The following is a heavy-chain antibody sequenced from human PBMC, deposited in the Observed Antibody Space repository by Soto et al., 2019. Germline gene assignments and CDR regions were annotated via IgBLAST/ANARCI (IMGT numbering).Heavy chain of an antibody. CDR1: GFTFSSYG. Sequence: GGSLRLSCAASGFTFSSYGMHWVRQAPGKGLEWVAVISYDGSNKYHADSVKGRFTISRDNSKNTLYLQMNSLRAEDAAVYYCAKGGRKDIVVVVAATFGYWGQGTLVTVSS. CDR3: AKGGRKDIVVVVAATFGY. V-gene: IGHV3-30*18. D-gene: IGHD2-15*01. CDR2: ISYDGSNK. J-gene: IGHJ4*02.